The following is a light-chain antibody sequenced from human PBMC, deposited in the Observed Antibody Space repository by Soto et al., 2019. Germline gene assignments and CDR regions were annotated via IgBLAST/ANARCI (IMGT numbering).Light chain of an antibody. Sequence: NFMLTQPHSVSASPGKTVTISCTRSSGSIASNYVQWYQQRPGSSPTTVIYEDKQRPSGVPDRFSGSIDSSSNSASLTISGLKTEDEADYYCQSYNSSNVVFGGGTQLTVL. CDR3: QSYNSSNVV. V-gene: IGLV6-57*01. CDR2: EDK. J-gene: IGLJ7*01. CDR1: SGSIASNY.